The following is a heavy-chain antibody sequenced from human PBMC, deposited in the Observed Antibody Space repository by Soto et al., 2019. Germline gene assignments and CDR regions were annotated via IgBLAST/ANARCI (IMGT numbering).Heavy chain of an antibody. CDR3: ARDRKWSYGPYDAFDI. J-gene: IGHJ3*02. D-gene: IGHD1-26*01. CDR1: GFTFSSYS. CDR2: ISSSSSYI. V-gene: IGHV3-21*01. Sequence: GSLRLSCAASGFTFSSYSMNWVRQAPGKGLEWVSSISSSSSYIYYADSVKGRFTISRDNAKNSLYLQMNSLRAEDTAVYYCARDRKWSYGPYDAFDIWGQGTMVTVSS.